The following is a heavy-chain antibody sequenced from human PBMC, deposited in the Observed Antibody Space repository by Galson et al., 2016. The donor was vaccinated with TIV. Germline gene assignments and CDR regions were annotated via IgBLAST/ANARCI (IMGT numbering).Heavy chain of an antibody. Sequence: ETLSLTCAVSGGSISNSGYYWVWIRQTPGKRLEWIGNIYYSGNTYYNPSLKSRVTISVDTSKNQLSLKLSSVTAADTAVYYCARSPSYDSSGFYPYWGQGTLVTVSS. CDR3: ARSPSYDSSGFYPY. CDR2: IYYSGNT. J-gene: IGHJ4*02. CDR1: GGSISNSGYY. V-gene: IGHV4-39*07. D-gene: IGHD3-22*01.